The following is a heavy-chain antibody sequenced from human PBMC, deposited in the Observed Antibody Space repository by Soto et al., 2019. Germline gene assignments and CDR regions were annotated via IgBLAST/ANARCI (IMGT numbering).Heavy chain of an antibody. CDR2: ISFDGSNK. J-gene: IGHJ4*02. CDR3: ASEGGSGTYPYYFDY. D-gene: IGHD3-10*01. V-gene: IGHV3-30-3*01. CDR1: GFTFSSYT. Sequence: QVQLVESGGGVVQPGRSLRLSCAASGFTFSSYTMHWVRQAPGKGLAWVAVISFDGSNKYYADSVKGRFTIPRDNSKNTLYLQMNSIRAEDTAVYFCASEGGSGTYPYYFDYWGQGTLVTVSS.